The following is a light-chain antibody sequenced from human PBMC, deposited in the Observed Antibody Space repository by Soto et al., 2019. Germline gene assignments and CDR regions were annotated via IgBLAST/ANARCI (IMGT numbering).Light chain of an antibody. CDR3: MQAAHTPYT. CDR2: LVS. J-gene: IGKJ2*01. Sequence: EIVMTQSPLSLPATPGEPASISCRSSQSLLNSNGYTYLDWYLQKPGQSPQFLIYLVSNRSSGVPDRFSGSGSGTDVTLKISRVEAEDVGVYFCMQAAHTPYTFGQGTKLEIK. CDR1: QSLLNSNGYTY. V-gene: IGKV2-28*01.